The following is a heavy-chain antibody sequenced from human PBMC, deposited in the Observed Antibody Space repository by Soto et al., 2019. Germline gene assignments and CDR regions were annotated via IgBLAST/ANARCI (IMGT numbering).Heavy chain of an antibody. J-gene: IGHJ6*02. Sequence: SETLSLTCTVSGGSISSYYWSWIRQPPGKGLEWIGYIYYSGSTNYNPSLKSRVTISVDTSKNQFSLKLSSVTAADTAVYYCARDGGGPRHGMDVWGQGTTVTVSS. V-gene: IGHV4-59*01. CDR2: IYYSGST. D-gene: IGHD3-16*01. CDR3: ARDGGGPRHGMDV. CDR1: GGSISSYY.